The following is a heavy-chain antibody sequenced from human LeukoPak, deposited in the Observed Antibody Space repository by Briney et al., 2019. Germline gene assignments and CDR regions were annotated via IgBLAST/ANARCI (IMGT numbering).Heavy chain of an antibody. D-gene: IGHD4-23*01. V-gene: IGHV3-53*01. Sequence: GGSLRLSCAASGFTVSSTYMSWVRQAPGRGLEWVSVIYTGGSTYYADSVKGRFTISRDNSKNTLYLQMNSLRAEDTAVYYCARDSGTTVGCFDYWGQGTLVTVSS. J-gene: IGHJ4*02. CDR1: GFTVSSTY. CDR3: ARDSGTTVGCFDY. CDR2: IYTGGST.